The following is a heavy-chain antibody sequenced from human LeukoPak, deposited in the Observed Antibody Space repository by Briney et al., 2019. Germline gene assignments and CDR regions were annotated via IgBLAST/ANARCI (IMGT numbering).Heavy chain of an antibody. V-gene: IGHV5-51*01. J-gene: IGHJ4*02. Sequence: GESLKISCKGSGYSFTSYWIGWVRQMPGKGLEWMGIIYPGDSDTRYSPSFQGQVTISADRSTTGAYLQWSSLKASDTAMYFCARGTVNYNFDYWGQGTLVTVSS. D-gene: IGHD1-7*01. CDR2: IYPGDSDT. CDR3: ARGTVNYNFDY. CDR1: GYSFTSYW.